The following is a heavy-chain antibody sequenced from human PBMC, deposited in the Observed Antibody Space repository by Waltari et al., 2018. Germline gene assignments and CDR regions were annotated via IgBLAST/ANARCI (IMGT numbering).Heavy chain of an antibody. Sequence: EVQLLESGGGLVQPGGSLRLYCAASGFPFSSYAMRWVRQAPGKGLEWVSAISGSGGSTYYADSVKGRFTISRDKSKNTLYLQMNSLRAEDTAVYYCANIVVITSQGFHWGQGTLVTVSS. CDR1: GFPFSSYA. J-gene: IGHJ4*02. V-gene: IGHV3-23*01. D-gene: IGHD3-22*01. CDR3: ANIVVITSQGFH. CDR2: ISGSGGST.